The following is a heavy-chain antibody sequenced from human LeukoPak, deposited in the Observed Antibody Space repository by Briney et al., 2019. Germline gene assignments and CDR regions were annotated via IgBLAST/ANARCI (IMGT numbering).Heavy chain of an antibody. CDR2: ISYDGSNK. V-gene: IGHV3-30-3*01. D-gene: IGHD1-7*01. CDR3: AREGKLELWGFFDY. J-gene: IGHJ4*02. CDR1: GFTFSSYA. Sequence: GGSLRLSCAASGFTFSSYAMHWVRQAPGKGLEWVAVISYDGSNKYYADSVKGRFTISRDNSKNTLYLQMNSLRAEDTAVYYCAREGKLELWGFFDYWGQGTLVTVSS.